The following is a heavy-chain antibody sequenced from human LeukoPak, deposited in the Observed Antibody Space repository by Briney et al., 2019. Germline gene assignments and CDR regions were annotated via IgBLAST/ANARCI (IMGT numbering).Heavy chain of an antibody. CDR1: GYTFTSYD. J-gene: IGHJ4*02. D-gene: IGHD2-15*01. CDR2: INPKSGGT. Sequence: ASVKVSCKASGYTFTSYDINWVRQATGQGLEWMGWINPKSGGTNYAQKFQGRVTMTRDTSISTAYMELSRLRSDDTAVYYCARGVARLLPYDYWGQGTLVTVSS. V-gene: IGHV1-2*02. CDR3: ARGVARLLPYDY.